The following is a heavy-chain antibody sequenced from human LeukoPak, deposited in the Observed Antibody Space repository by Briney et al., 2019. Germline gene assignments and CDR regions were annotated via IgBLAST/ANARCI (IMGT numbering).Heavy chain of an antibody. CDR2: ISSSGSTI. J-gene: IGHJ6*04. V-gene: IGHV3-48*03. Sequence: PGGSLRLSCAASGFTFSSYEMNWVRQAPGKGLEWVSYISSSGSTIYYADSVKGRFTISRDNAENSLYLQMNSLRAEDTAVYYCAKDQYYGDYVGLRPDVWGKGTTVTISS. D-gene: IGHD4-17*01. CDR1: GFTFSSYE. CDR3: AKDQYYGDYVGLRPDV.